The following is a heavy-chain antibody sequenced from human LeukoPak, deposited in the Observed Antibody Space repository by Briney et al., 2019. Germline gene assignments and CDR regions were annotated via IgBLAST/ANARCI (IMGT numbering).Heavy chain of an antibody. V-gene: IGHV3-23*01. J-gene: IGHJ4*02. Sequence: QPGGSLRLSCAASGFSFNRYAMSWVRQAPGKGLEWVSNISGSGGSTQYADSVKGRFTISRDNSKNTVYLQMNSLRAEDTAVYYCAKDCCGTSLFDYWGQGTLVTVSS. CDR3: AKDCCGTSLFDY. CDR1: GFSFNRYA. CDR2: ISGSGGST. D-gene: IGHD2-21*01.